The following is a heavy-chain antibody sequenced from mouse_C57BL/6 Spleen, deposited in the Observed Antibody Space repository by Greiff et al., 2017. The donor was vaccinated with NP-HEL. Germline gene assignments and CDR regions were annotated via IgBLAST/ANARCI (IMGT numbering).Heavy chain of an antibody. Sequence: VQLQQSGPELVKPGASVKISCKASGYAFSSSWMNWVKQRPGKGLEWIGRIYPGDGDTNYNGKFKGKATLTADKSSSTAYMQLSSLTSEDSAVYFCAWAAQALFDYWGQGTTLTVSS. J-gene: IGHJ2*01. V-gene: IGHV1-82*01. CDR1: GYAFSSSW. CDR3: AWAAQALFDY. CDR2: IYPGDGDT. D-gene: IGHD3-2*02.